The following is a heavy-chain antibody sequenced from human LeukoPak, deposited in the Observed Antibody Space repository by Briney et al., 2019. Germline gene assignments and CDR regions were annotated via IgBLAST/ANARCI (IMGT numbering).Heavy chain of an antibody. CDR1: GFTFSSYG. V-gene: IGHV3-30*02. J-gene: IGHJ6*03. CDR2: IRYDGSNK. CDR3: AKGRGWEASYYYYYMDV. D-gene: IGHD1-26*01. Sequence: GGSLRLSCAASGFTFSSYGIHWVRQAPGKGLEWVAFIRYDGSNKYYADSVKGRFTISRDHSKNTLYLQMNSLRAEDTAVYYCAKGRGWEASYYYYYMDVWGKGTTVTISS.